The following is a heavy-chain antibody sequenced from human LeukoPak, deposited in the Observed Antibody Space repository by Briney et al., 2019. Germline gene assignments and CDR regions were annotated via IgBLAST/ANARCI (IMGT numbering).Heavy chain of an antibody. J-gene: IGHJ4*02. CDR2: ISSSGSTI. Sequence: GGSLRLSCAASGFTFSRYEMNWVRQAPGKGLEWVSYISSSGSTIYYADSVKGRFTISRDNAKNSLYLQMNSLRAEDTAVYYCARVGDGYNYDFDYWGQGTLVTVSS. CDR1: GFTFSRYE. CDR3: ARVGDGYNYDFDY. V-gene: IGHV3-48*03. D-gene: IGHD5-24*01.